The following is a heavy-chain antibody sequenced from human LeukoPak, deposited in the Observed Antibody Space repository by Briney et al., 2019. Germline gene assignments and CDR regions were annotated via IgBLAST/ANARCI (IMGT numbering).Heavy chain of an antibody. CDR3: ARNIVVVPANSLDYYYYMDV. Sequence: GESLKISCKGSGYSFTSYWIGWVRQMPGKGLEWMGIIYPGDSDTRYSPSFQGQVTISADKSISTAYLQWSSLKASDTATYYCARNIVVVPANSLDYYYYMDVWGKGTTVTVSS. CDR1: GYSFTSYW. D-gene: IGHD2-2*01. CDR2: IYPGDSDT. V-gene: IGHV5-51*01. J-gene: IGHJ6*03.